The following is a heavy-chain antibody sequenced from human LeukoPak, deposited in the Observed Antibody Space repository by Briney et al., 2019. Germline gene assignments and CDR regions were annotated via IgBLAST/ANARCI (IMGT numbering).Heavy chain of an antibody. CDR3: AKDGYGDYIVDY. J-gene: IGHJ4*02. Sequence: GGSLRLSCAASGFTFSSYGMHWVRQAPGKGLEWVAVISYDGSNKYYADSVKGRFTISGDNSKNTLYLQMNSLRAEGTAVYYCAKDGYGDYIVDYWGQGTLVTVSS. CDR2: ISYDGSNK. V-gene: IGHV3-30*18. D-gene: IGHD4-17*01. CDR1: GFTFSSYG.